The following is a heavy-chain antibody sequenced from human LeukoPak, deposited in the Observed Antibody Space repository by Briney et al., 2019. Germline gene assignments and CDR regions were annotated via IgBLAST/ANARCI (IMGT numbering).Heavy chain of an antibody. CDR2: IYYSGST. J-gene: IGHJ4*02. CDR3: ARGFESDRYCSGGSCYHSRNFDY. V-gene: IGHV4-59*08. D-gene: IGHD2-15*01. Sequence: SSETLSLTCTVSGGSISSYYWSWIRQPPGKGLDWIGYIYYSGSTNYNPSLKSRVTMSVDTSKNQFSLKLSSVTAADTAVYYCARGFESDRYCSGGSCYHSRNFDYWGQGTLVTVSS. CDR1: GGSISSYY.